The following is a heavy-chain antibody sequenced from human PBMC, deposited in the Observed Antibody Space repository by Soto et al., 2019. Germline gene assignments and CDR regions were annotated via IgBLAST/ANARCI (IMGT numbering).Heavy chain of an antibody. V-gene: IGHV4-31*03. J-gene: IGHJ4*02. CDR1: GGSISSGGYY. D-gene: IGHD3-10*01. CDR3: ARVGVSGDYFDY. Sequence: SETLSLTCTVSGGSISSGGYYWSWIRQHPGKGLEWIGYIYYSGSTYYNPSLKSRVTISVDTSKNQFSLKLSSVTAADTAVYYCARVGVSGDYFDYWGQGTLVTVSS. CDR2: IYYSGST.